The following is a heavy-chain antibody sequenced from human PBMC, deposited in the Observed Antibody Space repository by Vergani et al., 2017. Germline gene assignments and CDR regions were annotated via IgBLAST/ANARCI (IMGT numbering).Heavy chain of an antibody. V-gene: IGHV4-39*07. Sequence: QLQLQESGPGLVKPSETLSLTCTVSGVSIGSNSYYWGWIRQPPGKGLEWIGEINHSGSTNYNPSLKSRVTILVDTSKNQFSLKLSSVTAADTAVYYCARVYGIAARPNYYYYMDVWGKGTTVTVSS. CDR2: INHSGST. CDR3: ARVYGIAARPNYYYYMDV. J-gene: IGHJ6*03. D-gene: IGHD6-6*01. CDR1: GVSIGSNSYY.